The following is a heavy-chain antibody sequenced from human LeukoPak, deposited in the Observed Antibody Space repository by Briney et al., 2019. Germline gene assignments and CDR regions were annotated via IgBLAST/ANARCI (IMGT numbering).Heavy chain of an antibody. CDR2: TYYKSKWYN. CDR1: GDNVSSNSAA. V-gene: IGHV6-1*01. Sequence: SQTLSLTCAISGDNVSSNSAAWNWIRQSPSRGLEWLGRTYYKSKWYNDYAISVKSRITINPDTSKNQLSLQLNSVAPEDTAVYYRARSSGYYFDYWGQGTLVTVSS. D-gene: IGHD3-22*01. J-gene: IGHJ4*02. CDR3: ARSSGYYFDY.